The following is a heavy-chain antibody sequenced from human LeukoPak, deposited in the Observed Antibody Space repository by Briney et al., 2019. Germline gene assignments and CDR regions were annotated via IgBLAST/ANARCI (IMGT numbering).Heavy chain of an antibody. CDR2: IKQDGSEK. D-gene: IGHD6-19*01. CDR3: AREILQWLSPRGAFDI. J-gene: IGHJ3*02. V-gene: IGHV3-7*01. CDR1: GFTFSSYG. Sequence: PGGSLRLSCAASGFTFSSYGMSWVRQAPGKGLEWVANIKQDGSEKYYVDSVKGRFTISRDNAKNSLYLQMNSLRAEDTAVYYCAREILQWLSPRGAFDIWGQGTMVTVSS.